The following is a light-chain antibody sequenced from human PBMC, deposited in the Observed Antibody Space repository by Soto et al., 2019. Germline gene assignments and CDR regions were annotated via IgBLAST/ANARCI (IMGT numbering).Light chain of an antibody. Sequence: IQLTQSPSSLSASVGDRVTITCRASQGISSFLAWYQQKPGKAPKLLIYAASTLQTGVPSRFSGSGSGTEFTLTISSLQPADFATYYCQQLNSYPITFGQGTRLEIK. CDR2: AAS. CDR1: QGISSF. V-gene: IGKV1-9*01. J-gene: IGKJ5*01. CDR3: QQLNSYPIT.